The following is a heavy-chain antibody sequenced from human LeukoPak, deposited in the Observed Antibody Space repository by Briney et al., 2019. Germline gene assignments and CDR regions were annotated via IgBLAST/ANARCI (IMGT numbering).Heavy chain of an antibody. J-gene: IGHJ6*02. CDR3: ARDMADSSGYYYVDSGMDV. CDR2: ISSNGATT. V-gene: IGHV3-64*04. D-gene: IGHD3-22*01. Sequence: GGSLRLSCSASGFTFNRFYLHWVRQAPGKGLEFVSHISSNGATTYYADSVKGRFTTSRDNSKNTLYLQMNSLRAEDTAVYYCARDMADSSGYYYVDSGMDVWGQGTTVTVSS. CDR1: GFTFNRFY.